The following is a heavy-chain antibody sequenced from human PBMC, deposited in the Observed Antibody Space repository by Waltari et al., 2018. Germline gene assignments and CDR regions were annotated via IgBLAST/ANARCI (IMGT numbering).Heavy chain of an antibody. J-gene: IGHJ4*02. D-gene: IGHD3-10*01. Sequence: EVQLVESGGGLVQPGGSLRLSCAASGFTFSSYEMNWVRQAPGKGLEWVSYISSSGSTIYYADSVKGRFTISRDNAKNSLYLQMNSLRAEDTAVYYCARGRQTSSGSYYNTFTLPDYWGQGTLVTVSS. CDR3: ARGRQTSSGSYYNTFTLPDY. CDR2: ISSSGSTI. V-gene: IGHV3-48*03. CDR1: GFTFSSYE.